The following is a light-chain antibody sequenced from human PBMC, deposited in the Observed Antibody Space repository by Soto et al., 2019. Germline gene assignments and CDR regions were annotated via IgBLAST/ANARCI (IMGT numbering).Light chain of an antibody. V-gene: IGLV2-23*01. J-gene: IGLJ2*01. CDR2: EGT. CDR1: SSDVGSYNL. CDR3: CSYARTSTLL. Sequence: QSALTQPASLSGSPGQSITISCTGTSSDVGSYNLFSWYQQHPGKAPKLMIYEGTKRPSGVSNRFSGSKSGNTASLTISGLQAEDEADYYCCSYARTSTLLFGGGTQLTVL.